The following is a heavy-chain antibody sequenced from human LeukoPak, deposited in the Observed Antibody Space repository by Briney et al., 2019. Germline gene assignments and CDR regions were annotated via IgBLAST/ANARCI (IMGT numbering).Heavy chain of an antibody. CDR3: ARGSSWQPEVLDY. D-gene: IGHD6-13*01. Sequence: GGSLRLSCAASGFTFSSYGMHWVRQAPGKGLEWVAVIWYDGSNKYYADSVKGRFTISRDNSKNTLYLQMNSLRAEDTAVYYCARGSSWQPEVLDYWGQGTLVTVSS. V-gene: IGHV3-33*01. CDR2: IWYDGSNK. CDR1: GFTFSSYG. J-gene: IGHJ4*02.